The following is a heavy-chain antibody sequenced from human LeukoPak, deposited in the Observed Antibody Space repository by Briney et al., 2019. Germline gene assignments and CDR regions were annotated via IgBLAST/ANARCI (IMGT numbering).Heavy chain of an antibody. Sequence: QPGGSLRLSCAASGFTVSSSYMTWVRQAPGKGLEWVSVIYIDGGTYYADSVKGRSTISRDTSKNTLYLQMNNVKPEDTAVYYCGKNLYSSVWKNYVDSWGQGTLVTVSS. CDR3: GKNLYSSVWKNYVDS. CDR1: GFTVSSSY. D-gene: IGHD6-19*01. J-gene: IGHJ4*02. V-gene: IGHV3-53*01. CDR2: IYIDGGT.